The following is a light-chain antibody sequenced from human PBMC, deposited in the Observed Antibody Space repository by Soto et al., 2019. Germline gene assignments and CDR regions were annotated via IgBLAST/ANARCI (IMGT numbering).Light chain of an antibody. V-gene: IGKV2-28*01. CDR2: LAS. CDR1: QTLLYRNGNNY. CDR3: MQALQTPLT. J-gene: IGKJ4*01. Sequence: DIVMTQSPLSLPVTPGEPASISCRSSQTLLYRNGNNYLDWYLQKPGQSPQLLIYLASNLASGVPYRFSGRGSVTGFTLKISRVEAEDVGVYYCMQALQTPLTFGGGTKVELK.